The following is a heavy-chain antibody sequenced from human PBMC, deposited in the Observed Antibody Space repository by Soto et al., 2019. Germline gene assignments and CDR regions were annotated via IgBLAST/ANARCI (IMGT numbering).Heavy chain of an antibody. CDR2: IWYDGSNK. V-gene: IGHV3-33*01. D-gene: IGHD7-27*01. CDR3: ASDRGTLGTSRADAFDI. CDR1: GFTFSSYG. J-gene: IGHJ3*02. Sequence: GGSLRLSCAASGFTFSSYGMHWVRQAPGKGLEWVAVIWYDGSNKYYADSVKGRFTITRDNSKNTLYLQMNSLRAEDTAVYYCASDRGTLGTSRADAFDIWGQGTMVTVSS.